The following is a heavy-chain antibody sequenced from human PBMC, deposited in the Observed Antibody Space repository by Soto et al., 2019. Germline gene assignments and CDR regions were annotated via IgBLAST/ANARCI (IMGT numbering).Heavy chain of an antibody. D-gene: IGHD3-10*01. CDR3: ARVGFNGSGSRWFDP. V-gene: IGHV4-31*03. CDR1: GGSISSGGYY. Sequence: PSETLSLTCTVSGGSISSGGYYLSWIRQHPGKGLEWIGYLYYSWSTYYNPSLKSRVTISVDTSKNQCSLKLSSVTAADTAVYYCARVGFNGSGSRWFDPWGQGTLVTVSS. CDR2: LYYSWST. J-gene: IGHJ5*02.